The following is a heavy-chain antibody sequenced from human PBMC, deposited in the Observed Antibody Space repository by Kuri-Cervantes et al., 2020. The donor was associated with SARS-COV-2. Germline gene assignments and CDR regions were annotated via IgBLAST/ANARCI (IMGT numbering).Heavy chain of an antibody. J-gene: IGHJ4*02. CDR2: LYYSGGT. Sequence: SETLSLTCTVSGGSISTYYWSWIRQPPGKGLEWIGNLYYSGGTDYNPSLKSRVTISLDTSKNQFSLKLSSVTAADTAVYYCASGSYYVSYDYWGQGTLVTVSS. CDR3: ASGSYYVSYDY. V-gene: IGHV4-59*01. CDR1: GGSISTYY. D-gene: IGHD1-26*01.